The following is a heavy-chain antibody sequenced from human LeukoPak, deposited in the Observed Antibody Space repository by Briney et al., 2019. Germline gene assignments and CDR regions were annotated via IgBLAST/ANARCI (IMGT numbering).Heavy chain of an antibody. CDR3: ARSADRSGYFREITLYYLDY. J-gene: IGHJ4*02. Sequence: PEGSLRLSCAASGFTFSDFYMTWIRQAPGKGLEWVSYISNRGSTIHYADSVRGRFTISRDNAKKSLYLQMNSLRAEDTAVYYCARSADRSGYFREITLYYLDYWGQGTLVTVSS. CDR1: GFTFSDFY. V-gene: IGHV3-11*01. D-gene: IGHD3-22*01. CDR2: ISNRGSTI.